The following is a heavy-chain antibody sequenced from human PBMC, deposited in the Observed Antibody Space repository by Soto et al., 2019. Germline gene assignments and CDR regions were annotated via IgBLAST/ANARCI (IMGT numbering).Heavy chain of an antibody. CDR3: ARSETGTNAFDI. CDR1: GGSFSGYY. V-gene: IGHV4-34*10. CDR2: IYTSGTT. J-gene: IGHJ3*02. Sequence: SETLSLTCAVYGGSFSGYYWSWIRQPPGKGLEWIGHIYTSGTTNYNPSLKSRATLSVDTSKNQFSLKLNSVTAADTAVYYCARSETGTNAFDIWGQGTMVTVSS. D-gene: IGHD1-1*01.